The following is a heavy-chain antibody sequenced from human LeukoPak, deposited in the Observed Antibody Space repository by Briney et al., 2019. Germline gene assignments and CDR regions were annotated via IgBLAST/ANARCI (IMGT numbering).Heavy chain of an antibody. V-gene: IGHV3-48*01. J-gene: IGHJ4*02. CDR1: EFTFSSYS. CDR2: ISSSSNTI. D-gene: IGHD3-9*01. Sequence: GGSLRLSCAASEFTFSSYSMSWVRQAPGKGLEWVSYISSSSNTIYQADSVKGRFTISRDNAKKSLYLQMVSLRAEDTAVYYCARDSADWLPTYFDYWGQGTLVTVSS. CDR3: ARDSADWLPTYFDY.